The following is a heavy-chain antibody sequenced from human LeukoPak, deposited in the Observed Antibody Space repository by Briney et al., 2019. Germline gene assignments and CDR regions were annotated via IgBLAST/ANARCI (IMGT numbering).Heavy chain of an antibody. CDR3: ATASGTYTSTY. V-gene: IGHV4-61*02. D-gene: IGHD1-26*01. CDR1: GGSISSGSYY. CDR2: IYTSGST. Sequence: MTSETLSLTCTVSGGSISSGSYYWSWIRQPAGKGLEWIGRIYTSGSTNYNPSLKSRVTISVDTSKNQFSLKLSSVTAADTAVYYCATASGTYTSTYWGQGTLVAVSS. J-gene: IGHJ4*02.